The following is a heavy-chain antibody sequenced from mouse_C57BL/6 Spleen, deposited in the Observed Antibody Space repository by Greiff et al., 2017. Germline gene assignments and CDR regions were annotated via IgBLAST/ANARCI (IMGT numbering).Heavy chain of an antibody. CDR2: ISYDGSN. D-gene: IGHD2-5*01. V-gene: IGHV3-6*01. J-gene: IGHJ3*01. Sequence: DVQLQESGPGLVKPSQSLSLTCSVTGYSITSGYYWNWIRQFPGNKLEWMGYISYDGSNNYNPSLKNRISITRDTSKNQFFLKLNSVTTEDTATYYCARDYSNLRAWFAYWGQGTLVTVSA. CDR1: GYSITSGYY. CDR3: ARDYSNLRAWFAY.